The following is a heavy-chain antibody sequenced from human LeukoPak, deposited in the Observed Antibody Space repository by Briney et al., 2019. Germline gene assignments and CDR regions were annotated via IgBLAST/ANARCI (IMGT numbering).Heavy chain of an antibody. J-gene: IGHJ4*02. CDR3: ARVLGLEWLSPPDYFDY. Sequence: PSETLSLTCTVSGGSISSSSYYWGWIRQPPGKGLEWIGSIYYSGSTYYNPSLKSRVTISVDTSKNQFSLKLSSVTAADTAVYYCARVLGLEWLSPPDYFDYWGQGTLATVSS. D-gene: IGHD3-3*01. V-gene: IGHV4-39*07. CDR2: IYYSGST. CDR1: GGSISSSSYY.